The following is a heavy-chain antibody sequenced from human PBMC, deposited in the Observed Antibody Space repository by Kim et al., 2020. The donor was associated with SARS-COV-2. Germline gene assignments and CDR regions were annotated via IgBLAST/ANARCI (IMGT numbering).Heavy chain of an antibody. V-gene: IGHV3-21*01. CDR3: ARDSIDKPYDFWSGYDHGY. CDR1: GFTFSSYS. D-gene: IGHD3-3*01. Sequence: GGSLRLSCTASGFTFSSYSMNWVRQAPGKGLEWVSSISSSSSYIYYAASVKGRFTISRDNAKNSLYLQMNSLRAEDTAVYYCARDSIDKPYDFWSGYDHGYWGQGTLVTVSS. J-gene: IGHJ4*02. CDR2: ISSSSSYI.